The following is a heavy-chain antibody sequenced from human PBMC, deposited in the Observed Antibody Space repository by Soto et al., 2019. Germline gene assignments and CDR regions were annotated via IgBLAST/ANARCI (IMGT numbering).Heavy chain of an antibody. J-gene: IGHJ5*02. CDR2: INPNSGGT. CDR1: GYTFTGYY. CDR3: ARGGLEDIVVVPAARNWFDP. V-gene: IGHV1-2*04. Sequence: GASVKVSCKASGYTFTGYYMHWVRQAPGQGLEWMGWINPNSGGTNYAQKFQGWVTMTRDTSISTAYMELSRLGSDDTAVYYCARGGLEDIVVVPAARNWFDPWGQGTLVTVSS. D-gene: IGHD2-2*01.